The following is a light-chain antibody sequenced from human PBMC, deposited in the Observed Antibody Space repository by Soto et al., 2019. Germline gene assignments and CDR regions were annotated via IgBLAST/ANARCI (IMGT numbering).Light chain of an antibody. V-gene: IGLV2-14*03. CDR1: SSDVGNYKY. J-gene: IGLJ1*01. Sequence: QSVLTQPASVSGSPGQSITISCTGTSSDVGNYKYVSWYQQHPGKAPNRPSGVSNRFSGSKSGNTASLTISGLQAEDETDYYCFSYTSSGTDVFGTGTKLTVL. CDR3: FSYTSSGTDV.